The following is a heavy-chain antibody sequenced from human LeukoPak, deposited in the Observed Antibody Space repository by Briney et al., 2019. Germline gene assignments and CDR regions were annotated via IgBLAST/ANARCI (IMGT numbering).Heavy chain of an antibody. V-gene: IGHV4-39*01. J-gene: IGHJ4*02. CDR1: GFTVSSNY. Sequence: GSLRLSCAASGFTVSSNYMSWIRQPPGKGLEWIGSIYYSGSTYYNPSLKSRVTISVDTSKNQFSLKLSSVTAADTAVYYCARQSPHDYGATGDYWGQGTLVTVSS. D-gene: IGHD4-17*01. CDR3: ARQSPHDYGATGDY. CDR2: IYYSGST.